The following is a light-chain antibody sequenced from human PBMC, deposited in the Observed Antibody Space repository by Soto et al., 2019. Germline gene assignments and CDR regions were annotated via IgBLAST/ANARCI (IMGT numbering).Light chain of an antibody. V-gene: IGLV2-14*01. CDR3: CSYTRTSNHYF. CDR2: GVR. Sequence: QSALTQPASVSGSPGQSLTISCTGTSSDIGGYDYVSWYQQRPGKAPKLMIYGVRYRPSGVSNRFSGSKSGNTASLTISGLHAEDEAVYYCCSYTRTSNHYFFGSGTKVTVL. J-gene: IGLJ1*01. CDR1: SSDIGGYDY.